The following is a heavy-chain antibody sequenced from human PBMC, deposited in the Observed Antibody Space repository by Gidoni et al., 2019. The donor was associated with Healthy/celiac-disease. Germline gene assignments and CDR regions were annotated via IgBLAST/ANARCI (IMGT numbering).Heavy chain of an antibody. V-gene: IGHV4-59*08. J-gene: IGHJ4*02. Sequence: QVQLQESGPGLVKPSETLSLTCTVSGGSISSYYWSWIRQPPGKGLELIGYIYYSGSTTYNPSLKSRVTISVDTSKNQFSLKLSSVTAADTAVYYCARYYDILTGYPDYFDYWGQGTLVTVSS. CDR3: ARYYDILTGYPDYFDY. CDR1: GGSISSYY. D-gene: IGHD3-9*01. CDR2: IYYSGST.